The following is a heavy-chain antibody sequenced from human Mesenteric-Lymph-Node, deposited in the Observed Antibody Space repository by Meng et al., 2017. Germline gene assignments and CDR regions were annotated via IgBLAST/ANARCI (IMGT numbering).Heavy chain of an antibody. CDR2: ITHSGTT. D-gene: IGHD3-10*01. J-gene: IGHJ4*02. Sequence: QVQLQQWGAGLLKPSETLSLTCAVDGGSFSDSYWTWIRQSPGKGLEWIGEITHSGTTNYNPSLKSRITVSLDTSKNHFSLQLSSVTAADTAVYYCAGHYYGSGSYYRYFDYWGQGALVTVSS. CDR3: AGHYYGSGSYYRYFDY. CDR1: GGSFSDSY. V-gene: IGHV4-34*02.